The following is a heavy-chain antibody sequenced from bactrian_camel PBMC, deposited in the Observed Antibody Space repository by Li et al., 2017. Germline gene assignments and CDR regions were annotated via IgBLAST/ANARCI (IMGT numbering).Heavy chain of an antibody. D-gene: IGHD5*01. J-gene: IGHJ4*01. Sequence: VQLVESGGGVVQPGGSLRLSCEASGFPFSAYAMSWVRQAPGKGLEWVSSISSAGTTTFYADFVKGRFTVSRDNNKNTMSLELKNLETDDTAMYYCAADRFSAGWNKYDYNYWARGPRSPSP. V-gene: IGHV3S40*01. CDR3: AADRFSAGWNKYDYNY. CDR2: ISSAGTTT. CDR1: GFPFSAYA.